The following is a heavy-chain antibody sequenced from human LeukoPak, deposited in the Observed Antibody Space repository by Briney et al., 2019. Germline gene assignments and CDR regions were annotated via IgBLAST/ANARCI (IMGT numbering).Heavy chain of an antibody. D-gene: IGHD2-15*01. J-gene: IGHJ6*02. CDR2: INHSGST. Sequence: SETLSLTCAVYGGSFSGYYWSWIRQPPGKGLEWIGEINHSGSTNYNPSLKSRVTISVDTSKNQFSLKLSSVTAADTAVYYCARGGPVVEPRYYYYYGIDVWGQGTTVTVSS. V-gene: IGHV4-34*01. CDR3: ARGGPVVEPRYYYYYGIDV. CDR1: GGSFSGYY.